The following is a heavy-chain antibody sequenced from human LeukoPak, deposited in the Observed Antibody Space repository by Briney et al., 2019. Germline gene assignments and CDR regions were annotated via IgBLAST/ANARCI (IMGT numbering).Heavy chain of an antibody. CDR1: GGSFSGYY. Sequence: SETLSLTCAVYGGSFSGYYWSWIRQPPGKGLEWIGVINHSGSTNYNPSLKSRVTISVDTSKNQFSLKLSSVTAADTAVYYCARGLPGDSSGYYYGPFDYWGQGTLVTVSS. V-gene: IGHV4-34*01. D-gene: IGHD3-22*01. CDR3: ARGLPGDSSGYYYGPFDY. CDR2: INHSGST. J-gene: IGHJ4*02.